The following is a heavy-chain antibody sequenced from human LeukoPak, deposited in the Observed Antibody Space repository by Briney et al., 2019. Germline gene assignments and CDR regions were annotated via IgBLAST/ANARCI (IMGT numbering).Heavy chain of an antibody. Sequence: SSETLSLTCTVYGGSFSGHFWSWIRQPPGKGLEWIGEIYHGGGTNYHPSLKSRVTISVDTSKNQFSLTLSSVSAADTAVYYCARVLAKMDSSPQDYWGQGTLVTVSS. CDR1: GGSFSGHF. V-gene: IGHV4-34*01. CDR2: IYHGGGT. CDR3: ARVLAKMDSSPQDY. J-gene: IGHJ4*02. D-gene: IGHD6-13*01.